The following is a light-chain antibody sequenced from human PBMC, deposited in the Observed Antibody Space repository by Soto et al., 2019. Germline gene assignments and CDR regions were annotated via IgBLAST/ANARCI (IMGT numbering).Light chain of an antibody. J-gene: IGLJ2*01. V-gene: IGLV2-14*01. CDR2: DVS. CDR1: SSDIGGYNH. Sequence: QSALTQPASVSGSPGQSITISCTGSSSDIGGYNHVSWYQQHPGKAPKLMIYDVSNRPSGVSDRFSGSKSGSMASLTISGLQAEDEADYYCSSYRGGDTLIFGGGTKLTVL. CDR3: SSYRGGDTLI.